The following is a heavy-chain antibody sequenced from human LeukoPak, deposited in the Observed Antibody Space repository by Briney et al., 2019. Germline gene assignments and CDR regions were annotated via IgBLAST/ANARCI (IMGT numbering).Heavy chain of an antibody. D-gene: IGHD3-3*01. Sequence: ASVKVSCKVSGYTLTELSMHWVRQAPGKGLEWMGGFDPEDGETIYAQKFQGRVTMTEDTSTDTAYMELSSLRSEDTAVYYCARVADTLRFLEWPEYYFDYWGQGTLVTVSS. J-gene: IGHJ4*02. CDR3: ARVADTLRFLEWPEYYFDY. CDR2: FDPEDGET. V-gene: IGHV1-24*01. CDR1: GYTLTELS.